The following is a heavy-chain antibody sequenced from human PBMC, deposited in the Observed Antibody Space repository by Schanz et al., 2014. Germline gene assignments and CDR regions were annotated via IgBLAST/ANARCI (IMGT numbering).Heavy chain of an antibody. D-gene: IGHD3-3*01. CDR3: ARPIYDLWSGSFDY. V-gene: IGHV3-33*08. J-gene: IGHJ4*02. Sequence: QVQLVESCCFFFPPLWSLRLSCAASGFLFGDYAIHWVRQAPGKGLEWVAFIRYDGNNKYYADSVKGRFTISRDNSKNTLYLQMNSLRAEDTAVYYCARPIYDLWSGSFDYWGQGTLVTVSS. CDR1: GFLFGDYA. CDR2: IRYDGNNK.